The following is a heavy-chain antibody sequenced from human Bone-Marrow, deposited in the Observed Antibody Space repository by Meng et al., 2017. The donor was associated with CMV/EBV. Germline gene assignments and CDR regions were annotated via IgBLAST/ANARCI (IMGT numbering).Heavy chain of an antibody. D-gene: IGHD6-13*01. CDR1: GYTFTSYY. CDR2: INPSGGST. V-gene: IGHV1-46*01. CDR3: ARAGIAAAGIDGLDHYYYYGMDV. J-gene: IGHJ6*02. Sequence: ASVKVSCKASGYTFTSYYMHWVRQAPGQGLEWMGIINPSGGSTSYAQKFQGRVTMTRDTSTSTVYMELSSLRSEDTAVYYCARAGIAAAGIDGLDHYYYYGMDVWGQATTVTVSS.